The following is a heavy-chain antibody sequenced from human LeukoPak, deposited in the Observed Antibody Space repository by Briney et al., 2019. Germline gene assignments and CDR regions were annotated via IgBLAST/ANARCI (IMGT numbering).Heavy chain of an antibody. Sequence: SETLSLTCTVSGGSISSYYWTWIRQPPGKGLEWIGYIYSSGSTKYNPSLNSRVTISVDTSKNQFSLKLSSVTAADTAVYYCARGVQLWFPFDYWGQGTLVTVSS. CDR2: IYSSGST. CDR1: GGSISSYY. J-gene: IGHJ4*02. D-gene: IGHD5-18*01. CDR3: ARGVQLWFPFDY. V-gene: IGHV4-59*08.